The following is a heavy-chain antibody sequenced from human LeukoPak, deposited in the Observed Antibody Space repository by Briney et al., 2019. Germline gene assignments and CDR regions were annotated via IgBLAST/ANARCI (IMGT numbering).Heavy chain of an antibody. CDR1: GYSINNYW. D-gene: IGHD2-15*01. J-gene: IGHJ5*02. CDR3: ARQEYCSGASCYTWFDP. CDR2: IYPADPDI. Sequence: GESLKISCQGSGYSINNYWIAWVRQMPGIGLEWMGIIYPADPDIRYSPSFQGQVTISADKSISTAYLQWNSLKASDTAMYYCARQEYCSGASCYTWFDPWGQGTLVTVSS. V-gene: IGHV5-51*01.